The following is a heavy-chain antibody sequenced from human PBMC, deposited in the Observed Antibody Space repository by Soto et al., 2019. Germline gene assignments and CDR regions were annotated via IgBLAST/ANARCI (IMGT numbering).Heavy chain of an antibody. CDR3: AKDSWAIFGVPAGESYAMEV. J-gene: IGHJ6*02. CDR2: ISGSGGTT. CDR1: GFTFENYA. V-gene: IGHV3-23*01. D-gene: IGHD3-3*02. Sequence: GGSLRLSCVASGFTFENYAMSWVRQAPGKGLEWVSAISGSGGTTYYSDSVKGRFTISRDNSKNTVYLQMNDLRVEDAAEYFCAKDSWAIFGVPAGESYAMEVWGQGTTVTVYS.